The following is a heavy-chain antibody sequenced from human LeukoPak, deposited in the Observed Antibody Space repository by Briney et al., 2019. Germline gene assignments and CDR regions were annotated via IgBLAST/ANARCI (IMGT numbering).Heavy chain of an antibody. CDR3: ARDFTVTGFDY. Sequence: ASVKVSCKASGYTFTSYYMHWVRQAPGQGLEWMGIINPSGGSTSYAQKFQGRVTMTRDTSTSTVYMELSSLRSEDTVVYYCARDFTVTGFDYWGQGTLVTVSS. V-gene: IGHV1-46*01. J-gene: IGHJ4*02. D-gene: IGHD4-17*01. CDR1: GYTFTSYY. CDR2: INPSGGST.